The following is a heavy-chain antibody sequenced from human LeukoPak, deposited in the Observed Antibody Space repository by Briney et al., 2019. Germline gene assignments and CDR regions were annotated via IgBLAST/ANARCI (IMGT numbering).Heavy chain of an antibody. D-gene: IGHD2-2*01. J-gene: IGHJ4*02. CDR1: GFTFSSYW. Sequence: GGSLRLSCAASGFTFSSYWMHWVRQAPGKGLVWVSRINSDGSSTSYADSVKGRFTISGDNAKNTLYLQMNSLRAEDTAVYYCARRVVVPAAPYYFDYWGQGTLVTVSS. CDR2: INSDGSST. CDR3: ARRVVVPAAPYYFDY. V-gene: IGHV3-74*01.